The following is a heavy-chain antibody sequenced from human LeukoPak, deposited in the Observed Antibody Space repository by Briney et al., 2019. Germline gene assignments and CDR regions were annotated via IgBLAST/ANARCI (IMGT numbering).Heavy chain of an antibody. CDR1: GGSISSSSYY. D-gene: IGHD3-10*01. CDR3: ARLRGVWFGASFDY. V-gene: IGHV4-39*01. J-gene: IGHJ4*02. CDR2: IYYSGST. Sequence: SETLSLTCTVSGGSISSSSYYWGWIREPPGKGLEWIGSIYYSGSTYYNPSLKSRVTISVDTSKNQFSLKLSSVTAADTAVYYCARLRGVWFGASFDYWGQGTLVTVSS.